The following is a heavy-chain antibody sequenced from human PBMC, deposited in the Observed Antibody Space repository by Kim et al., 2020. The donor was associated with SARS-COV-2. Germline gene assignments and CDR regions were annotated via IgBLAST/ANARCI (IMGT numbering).Heavy chain of an antibody. J-gene: IGHJ4*02. D-gene: IGHD3-22*01. Sequence: FQGRVTITADESTSTAYMELSSLRSEDTAVYYCARVSVDYYDSSGSYFDYWGQGTLVTVSS. CDR3: ARVSVDYYDSSGSYFDY. V-gene: IGHV1-69*01.